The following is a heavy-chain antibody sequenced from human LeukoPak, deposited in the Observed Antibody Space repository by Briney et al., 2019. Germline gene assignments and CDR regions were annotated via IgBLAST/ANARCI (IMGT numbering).Heavy chain of an antibody. CDR3: ARDFSFWFDP. Sequence: GGSLRLSCAASGFTFSSYAMSWVRQAPGKGLGWVSTISNTGGNTYYADSVKGRFTTSRDNSKNTLYLQMNSLRAEDTAVYYCARDFSFWFDPWGQGTLVTVSS. D-gene: IGHD3-3*01. CDR1: GFTFSSYA. CDR2: ISNTGGNT. V-gene: IGHV3-23*01. J-gene: IGHJ5*02.